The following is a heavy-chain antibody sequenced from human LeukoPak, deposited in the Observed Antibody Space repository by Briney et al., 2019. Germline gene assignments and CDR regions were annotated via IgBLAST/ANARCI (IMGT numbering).Heavy chain of an antibody. V-gene: IGHV4-4*02. CDR3: AGVSVAGTGPDY. Sequence: PSGTLSLTCAVSGASISSTKWWTWVRQPPGKGLEWIGEIYHSGSINYNPSLRSRVTISIDKSKNQFSLKLKSVTAADTAVYYCAGVSVAGTGPDYWGQGTLVTVSS. CDR2: IYHSGSI. J-gene: IGHJ4*02. CDR1: GASISSTKW. D-gene: IGHD6-13*01.